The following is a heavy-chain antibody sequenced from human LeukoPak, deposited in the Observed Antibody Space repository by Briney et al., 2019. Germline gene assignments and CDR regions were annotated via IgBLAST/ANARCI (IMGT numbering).Heavy chain of an antibody. Sequence: SETLSLTCNVSGDSIRGFYWSWIRQPPGKGLEWIGRIYTSGSTNYNPSLKSRVTISVDTSKNQFSLKLSSVTAADTAVYYCASSYDFWSGLDVWGKGTTVTVSS. CDR2: IYTSGST. D-gene: IGHD3-3*01. CDR1: GDSIRGFY. CDR3: ASSYDFWSGLDV. V-gene: IGHV4-4*08. J-gene: IGHJ6*04.